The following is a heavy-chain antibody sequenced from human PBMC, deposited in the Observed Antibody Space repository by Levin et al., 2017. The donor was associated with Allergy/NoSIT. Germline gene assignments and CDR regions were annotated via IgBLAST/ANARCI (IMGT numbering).Heavy chain of an antibody. Sequence: GESLKISCAASGFTFSSYAMHWVRQAPGKGLEWVAVISYDGSNKYYADSVKGRFTISRDNSKNTLYLQMNSLRAEDTAVYYCARDPSPARIAPLTFDAFDIWGQGTMVTVSS. D-gene: IGHD6-6*01. CDR2: ISYDGSNK. CDR1: GFTFSSYA. J-gene: IGHJ3*02. CDR3: ARDPSPARIAPLTFDAFDI. V-gene: IGHV3-30*04.